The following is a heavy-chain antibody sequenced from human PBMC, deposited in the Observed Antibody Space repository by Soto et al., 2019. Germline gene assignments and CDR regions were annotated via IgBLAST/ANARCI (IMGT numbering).Heavy chain of an antibody. D-gene: IGHD3-10*01. Sequence: SETLSLTCTVSGGSISSYYWSWIRQPPGKGLEWIGYIYYSGCTNYNPSLKSRVTISVDTSKNQFSLKLSSVTAADTAVYYCARDRHYYGSGSYRYYYGMDVWGQGTTVTVSS. CDR1: GGSISSYY. CDR2: IYYSGCT. J-gene: IGHJ6*02. CDR3: ARDRHYYGSGSYRYYYGMDV. V-gene: IGHV4-59*01.